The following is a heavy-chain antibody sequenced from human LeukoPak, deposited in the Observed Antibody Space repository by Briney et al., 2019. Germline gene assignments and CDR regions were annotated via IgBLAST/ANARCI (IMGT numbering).Heavy chain of an antibody. J-gene: IGHJ5*02. CDR2: ISAYNGNT. D-gene: IGHD3-22*01. CDR1: GYTFNDYY. V-gene: IGHV1-18*04. CDR3: ARGGTYYYDSSGDNWFDP. Sequence: ASVKVSCKASGYTFNDYYIHWVRQAPGQGLEWMGWISAYNGNTNYAQKLQGRVTMTTDTSTSTAYMELRSLRSDDTAVYYCARGGTYYYDSSGDNWFDPWGQGTLVTVSS.